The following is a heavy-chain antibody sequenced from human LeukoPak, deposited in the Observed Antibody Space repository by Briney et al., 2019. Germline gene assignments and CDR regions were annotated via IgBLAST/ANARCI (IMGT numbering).Heavy chain of an antibody. CDR1: GFTFNNYA. D-gene: IGHD5-12*01. CDR2: ITGRGDDT. CDR3: ADRYSGYEGGDY. J-gene: IGHJ4*02. V-gene: IGHV3-23*01. Sequence: GGSLRLSCAASGFTFNNYALSWVRQAPGKGLEWVSSITGRGDDTSYADSVKGRFTMSRDNSKNTLYLQMNSLRAEDTAVYYCADRYSGYEGGDYWGQGTLVTVSS.